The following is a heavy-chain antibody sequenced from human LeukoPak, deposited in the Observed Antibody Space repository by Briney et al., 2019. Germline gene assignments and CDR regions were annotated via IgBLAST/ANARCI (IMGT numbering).Heavy chain of an antibody. V-gene: IGHV4-59*08. CDR2: IHYTGAT. J-gene: IGHJ5*02. D-gene: IGHD2-15*01. Sequence: SETLSLTCTVSGGSIRDYFWSWIRQPPGKGLEWIGYIHYTGATNHNPSLKSRVTMSVDTSKNQFSLKLTSVTATDTALYFCATSSGGTTVLPSAWGQGTLVTVSS. CDR3: ATSSGGTTVLPSA. CDR1: GGSIRDYF.